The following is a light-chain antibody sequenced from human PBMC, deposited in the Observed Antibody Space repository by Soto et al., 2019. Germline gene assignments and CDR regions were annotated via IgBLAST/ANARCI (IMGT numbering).Light chain of an antibody. CDR3: QQRSNWPRT. V-gene: IGKV3-11*01. Sequence: IVLPQPPATLASSPGKRGTLSCRARQDISSYLTWYQQKPGQXPRXXIYDVSNRATGIPARFSGSGFGTDFTLTISSLEPEDVEVYDCQQRSNWPRTFGQGTKVDIK. CDR2: DVS. J-gene: IGKJ1*01. CDR1: QDISSY.